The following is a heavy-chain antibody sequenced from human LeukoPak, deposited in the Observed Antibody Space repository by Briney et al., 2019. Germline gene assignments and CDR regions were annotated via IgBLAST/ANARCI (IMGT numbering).Heavy chain of an antibody. J-gene: IGHJ3*02. CDR2: ISSSGSTI. D-gene: IGHD4-17*01. CDR3: AGPYGDYVYDAFDI. CDR1: GFTFSDYY. Sequence: PGGSLRLSCEASGFTFSDYYMSWIRQAPGKGLEWVSYISSSGSTIYYADSVKGRFTISRDNAKNSLYLQMNSLRAEDTAVYYCAGPYGDYVYDAFDIWGQGTMVTVSS. V-gene: IGHV3-11*01.